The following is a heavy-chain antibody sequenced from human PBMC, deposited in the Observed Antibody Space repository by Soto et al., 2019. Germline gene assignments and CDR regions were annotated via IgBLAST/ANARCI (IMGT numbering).Heavy chain of an antibody. CDR2: IYYSGST. CDR3: ARAAKRGYRYFDL. D-gene: IGHD3-10*01. Sequence: QVQLQESGPGLVKPSETLSLTCTVSGGSISSYYWSWIRQPPGKGLEWIGYIYYSGSTNYNPSLKSRVTISVDTSKNQFSLKLSSVTAADTAVYYCARAAKRGYRYFDLWGRGTLVTVSS. V-gene: IGHV4-59*01. J-gene: IGHJ2*01. CDR1: GGSISSYY.